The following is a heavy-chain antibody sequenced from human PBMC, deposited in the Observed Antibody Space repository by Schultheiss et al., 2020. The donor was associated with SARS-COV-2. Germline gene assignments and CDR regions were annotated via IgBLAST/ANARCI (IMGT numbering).Heavy chain of an antibody. J-gene: IGHJ3*02. CDR2: IWFDGSNK. Sequence: GGSLRLSCAASGFTFSNYAMHWVRQAPGKGLEWVALIWFDGSNKYHADSVRGRFTISRDNSKNTLYLQMNSLRAEDTAVYYCAKVRAARPLSAFDIWGQGTMVTVSS. CDR1: GFTFSNYA. D-gene: IGHD6-6*01. CDR3: AKVRAARPLSAFDI. V-gene: IGHV3-33*06.